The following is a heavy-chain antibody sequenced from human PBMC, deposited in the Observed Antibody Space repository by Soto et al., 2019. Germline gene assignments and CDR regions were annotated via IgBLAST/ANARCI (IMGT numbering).Heavy chain of an antibody. CDR1: GFTFSSYA. D-gene: IGHD6-19*01. V-gene: IGHV3-23*01. J-gene: IGHJ1*01. Sequence: GGSLRLSCAASGFTFSSYAMSWVRQAPGKGLEWVSAISGSGGSTYYAVSVKGRFTNYRDNSKNMLYLQMNSLRAEDTAVYYCAAPEGYSSGWFEYFQHWGQGTLVTVSS. CDR3: AAPEGYSSGWFEYFQH. CDR2: ISGSGGST.